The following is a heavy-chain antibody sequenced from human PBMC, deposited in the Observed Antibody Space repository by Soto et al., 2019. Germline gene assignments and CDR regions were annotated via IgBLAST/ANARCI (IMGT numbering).Heavy chain of an antibody. CDR3: ARGDEGLFDYGMDV. J-gene: IGHJ6*02. Sequence: EVQLLESGGGLVQPGGSLRLSCAASGFTFTDYALSWVRQAPGKGLEWVATISGIGGSTYLADSVKGRLSISRGNGKNSLYLQMNSLRAGDTAVYYCARGDEGLFDYGMDVWGQGTTVTVSS. CDR2: ISGIGGST. D-gene: IGHD2-21*02. CDR1: GFTFTDYA. V-gene: IGHV3-23*01.